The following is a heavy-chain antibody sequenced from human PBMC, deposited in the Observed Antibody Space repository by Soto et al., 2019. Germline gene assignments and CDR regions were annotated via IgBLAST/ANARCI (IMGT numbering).Heavy chain of an antibody. V-gene: IGHV3-74*01. CDR3: AKVGYYGSGSLGFDP. J-gene: IGHJ5*02. Sequence: GRSLRLSCAASVFTFSSYWMHWVRQAPGKGLVWVSRINNDGSSISYADSVKGRFTISRDNAKNTLYLQMNSLRVEDTAVYYCAKVGYYGSGSLGFDPWGQGTLVTVSS. CDR2: INNDGSSI. D-gene: IGHD3-10*01. CDR1: VFTFSSYW.